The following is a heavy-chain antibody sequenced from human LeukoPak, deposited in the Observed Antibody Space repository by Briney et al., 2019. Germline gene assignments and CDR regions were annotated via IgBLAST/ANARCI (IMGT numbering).Heavy chain of an antibody. D-gene: IGHD3-10*01. Sequence: GGSLRLPCAASGFTFSDYYMSWIRQAPGKGLEWVSYISSSSSYTNYADSVKGRFTISRDNAKNSLYLQMNSLRAEDTAVYYCARICRGNWFDPWGQGTLVTVSS. CDR2: ISSSSSYT. J-gene: IGHJ5*02. V-gene: IGHV3-11*06. CDR3: ARICRGNWFDP. CDR1: GFTFSDYY.